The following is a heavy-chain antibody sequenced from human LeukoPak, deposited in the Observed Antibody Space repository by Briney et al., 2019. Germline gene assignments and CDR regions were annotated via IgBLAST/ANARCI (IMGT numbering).Heavy chain of an antibody. CDR2: IYTSGST. J-gene: IGHJ4*02. CDR1: GGSISSYY. D-gene: IGHD3-22*01. Sequence: PSETLSLTCTVSGGSISSYYWSWIRQPAGKGLEWIGRIYTSGSTNYNPSLKSRVTMSVGTSKNQLSLKLSSVTAADTAVYYCARDYYDSSGSRLDAFDYWGQGTLVTVSS. V-gene: IGHV4-4*07. CDR3: ARDYYDSSGSRLDAFDY.